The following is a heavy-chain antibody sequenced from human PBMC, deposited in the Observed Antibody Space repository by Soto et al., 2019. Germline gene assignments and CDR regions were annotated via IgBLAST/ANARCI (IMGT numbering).Heavy chain of an antibody. V-gene: IGHV1-69*01. CDR3: ARGPIAVVTAICPGGYYYGMDV. CDR2: IIPIFGTA. Sequence: QVQVVQSGAEVKKPGSSVKVSCKASGGTFSSYLISWVRQAPGQGLEWMGGIIPIFGTANYAQKFQGRVTITADESTSTAYMELSSLRSEDTAVYYCARGPIAVVTAICPGGYYYGMDVWGQGTTVTVSS. CDR1: GGTFSSYL. D-gene: IGHD2-21*02. J-gene: IGHJ6*02.